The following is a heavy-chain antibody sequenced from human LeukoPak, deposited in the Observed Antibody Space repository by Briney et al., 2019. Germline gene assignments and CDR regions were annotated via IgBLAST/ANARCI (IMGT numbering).Heavy chain of an antibody. CDR1: GGSFSGYY. J-gene: IGHJ6*03. V-gene: IGHV4-59*08. CDR2: IYDSGTT. D-gene: IGHD3-16*01. Sequence: PSETLSLTCAVYGGSFSGYYWSWIRQPPGKGLEWIGYIYDSGTTFYNPSLKTRLTISVDTSKNQFSLRLTSVTAADTAVYYCARHVGRGTQIYYMDVWGKGTTVTVSS. CDR3: ARHVGRGTQIYYMDV.